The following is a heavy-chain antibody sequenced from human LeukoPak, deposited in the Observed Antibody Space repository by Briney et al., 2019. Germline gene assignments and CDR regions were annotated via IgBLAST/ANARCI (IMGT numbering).Heavy chain of an antibody. CDR3: ARDTANYYDSSGHFDY. D-gene: IGHD3-22*01. Sequence: GGSLRLSCAASGFTVSSNYMSWVRQAPGKGLEWFSVIYSGGSTYYADSVKGRFTISRDNSKNTLYLQMNSLRAEDTAVYYCARDTANYYDSSGHFDYWGQGTLVTVSS. CDR1: GFTVSSNY. CDR2: IYSGGST. V-gene: IGHV3-66*01. J-gene: IGHJ4*02.